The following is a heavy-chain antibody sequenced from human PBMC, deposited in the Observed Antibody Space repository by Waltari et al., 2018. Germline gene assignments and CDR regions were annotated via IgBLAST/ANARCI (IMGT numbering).Heavy chain of an antibody. Sequence: QVQLVQSGAEVKKPGASVKVSCTASGYTFTGYYLHWVRQAPGQGLEWMGRINPNSGGTNYAQKFQGRVTMTRDTSISTAYMELSRLRSDDTAVYYCARVMVGSGAFDIWGQGTMVTVSS. CDR3: ARVMVGSGAFDI. V-gene: IGHV1-2*06. CDR2: INPNSGGT. J-gene: IGHJ3*02. CDR1: GYTFTGYY. D-gene: IGHD3-10*01.